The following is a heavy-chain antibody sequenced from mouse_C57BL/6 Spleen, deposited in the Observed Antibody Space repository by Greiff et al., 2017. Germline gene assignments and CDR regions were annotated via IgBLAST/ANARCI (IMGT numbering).Heavy chain of an antibody. D-gene: IGHD1-1*01. V-gene: IGHV1-39*01. CDR1: GYSFTDYN. J-gene: IGHJ4*01. CDR2: INPNYGTT. Sequence: EVQLQQSGPALVKPGASVKISCTASGYSFTDYNMNWVKQSNGKSLEWIGVINPNYGTTSYNQKFKGKATLTVDQSSSTAYMQLHSLTSEDSAVYYCARCACSPFYAMDYWGQGTSVTVSS. CDR3: ARCACSPFYAMDY.